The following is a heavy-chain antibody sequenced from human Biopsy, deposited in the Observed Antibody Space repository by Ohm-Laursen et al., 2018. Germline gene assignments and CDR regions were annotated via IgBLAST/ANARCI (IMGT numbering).Heavy chain of an antibody. V-gene: IGHV1-18*01. Sequence: GASVKVSCKASGYTFTSYGITWVRQAPGQGLEWMGWINPNNGNTSYAQMLQGRVTMTTDTSTSTAYMELRSLRSDDTAVYFCAREEDNSGYDYYGMDVWGQGTTVTVSS. CDR1: GYTFTSYG. CDR3: AREEDNSGYDYYGMDV. J-gene: IGHJ6*02. CDR2: INPNNGNT. D-gene: IGHD3-22*01.